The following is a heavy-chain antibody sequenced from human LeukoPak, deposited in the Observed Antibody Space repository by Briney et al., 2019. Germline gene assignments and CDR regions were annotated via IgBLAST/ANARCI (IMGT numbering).Heavy chain of an antibody. CDR1: GGTFSSYA. V-gene: IGHV1-69*05. D-gene: IGHD6-19*01. J-gene: IGHJ4*02. CDR3: ARGHQRAGSGLDY. CDR2: IIPIFGTA. Sequence: GASVKVSXKASGGTFSSYAISWVRQAPGQGLEWMGGIIPIFGTANYAQKFQGRVTITTDESTSTAYMELSSLRSEDTAVYYCARGHQRAGSGLDYWGQGTLVTVSS.